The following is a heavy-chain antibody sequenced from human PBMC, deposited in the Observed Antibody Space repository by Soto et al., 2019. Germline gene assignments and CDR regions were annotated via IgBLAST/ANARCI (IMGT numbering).Heavy chain of an antibody. J-gene: IGHJ5*02. Sequence: QVQLQESGPGLLKPSETLSLTCTISGGSISSDFWTWIRQPAGKGLEFIGRIYSGGINYNPSLESRATMSVDTSKNEFSVRLSSVSAADTAVYYCAKWSRQLGGWGLDPWGQGTLVTVSS. D-gene: IGHD1-1*01. V-gene: IGHV4-4*07. CDR3: AKWSRQLGGWGLDP. CDR1: GGSISSDF. CDR2: IYSGGI.